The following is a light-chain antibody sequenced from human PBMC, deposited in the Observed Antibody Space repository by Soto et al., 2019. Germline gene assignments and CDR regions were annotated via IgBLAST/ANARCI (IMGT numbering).Light chain of an antibody. Sequence: QSALTQPASVSGSPGQSITMSCTGTSRDVGSYNLVSWYQQHPGKAPKLMIYEGSKRPSGVSNRFSGSKSGNTASLTISGLQAEDEADYYCCSYAGSSTFWVFGGGTKLTVL. CDR2: EGS. V-gene: IGLV2-23*03. CDR1: SRDVGSYNL. J-gene: IGLJ3*02. CDR3: CSYAGSSTFWV.